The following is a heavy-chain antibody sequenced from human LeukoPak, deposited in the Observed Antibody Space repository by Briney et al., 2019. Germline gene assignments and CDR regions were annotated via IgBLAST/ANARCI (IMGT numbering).Heavy chain of an antibody. Sequence: GGTLRLSCAASGFTFSGYGMSWVRQAPGKGLKWVSAISGSGGSTYYADSVKGRITISRDNSKNTLHLQMNSLRAEDTAVYYCAKGVGYCSGGSCQQFDYWGQGTLVTVSS. J-gene: IGHJ4*02. V-gene: IGHV3-23*01. CDR1: GFTFSGYG. D-gene: IGHD2-15*01. CDR3: AKGVGYCSGGSCQQFDY. CDR2: ISGSGGST.